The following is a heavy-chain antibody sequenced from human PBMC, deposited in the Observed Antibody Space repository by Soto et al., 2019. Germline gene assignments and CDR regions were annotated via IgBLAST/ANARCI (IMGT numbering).Heavy chain of an antibody. D-gene: IGHD3-16*01. Sequence: EVQLVESGGCLVQPGGSLRLSCAASGFTFNNYWMHWVRQAPGKGLVWVSRINSDGTLTNYADSVKGRFTISRDNARNTLYLQMNSLRGEDAALYFCTRGISAAYDSTFDLWGQGTLVTVSS. J-gene: IGHJ4*02. CDR2: INSDGTLT. V-gene: IGHV3-74*01. CDR3: TRGISAAYDSTFDL. CDR1: GFTFNNYW.